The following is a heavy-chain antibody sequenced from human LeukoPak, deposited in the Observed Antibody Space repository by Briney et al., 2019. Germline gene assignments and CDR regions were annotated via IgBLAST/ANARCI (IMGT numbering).Heavy chain of an antibody. J-gene: IGHJ4*02. CDR1: GFNFDDYS. Sequence: GGSLRLSCVLSGFNFDDYSIHWVRQAPGKGLEWGGLIRWDVGRTHYGDSVKGRFTISRDKSRNSLYLQMSSVTTEDAALYYCAKEKLDTLLGTFDYWGQGTLVTVSS. V-gene: IGHV3-43*01. D-gene: IGHD3/OR15-3a*01. CDR2: IRWDVGRT. CDR3: AKEKLDTLLGTFDY.